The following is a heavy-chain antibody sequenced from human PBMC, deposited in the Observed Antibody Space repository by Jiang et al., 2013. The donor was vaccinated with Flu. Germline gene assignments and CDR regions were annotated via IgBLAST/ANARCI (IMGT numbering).Heavy chain of an antibody. Sequence: GVVQPGRSLRLSCAASGFTFRNYGVHWVRLAPGKRLEWVADISYDGSEKYYADSVKGRFTISRDNSKNTLSLQMNSLKVEDTAVYYCARGEFCTTTSCYGSPFDYWGPGNPGHRLL. CDR2: ISYDGSEK. CDR1: GFTFRNYG. D-gene: IGHD2-2*01. CDR3: ARGEFCTTTSCYGSPFDY. V-gene: IGHV3-33*05. J-gene: IGHJ4*02.